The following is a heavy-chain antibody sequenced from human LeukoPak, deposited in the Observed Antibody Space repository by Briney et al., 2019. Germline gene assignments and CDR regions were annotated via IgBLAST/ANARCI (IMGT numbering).Heavy chain of an antibody. CDR3: ARDRRGYSGYDTFDY. D-gene: IGHD5-12*01. V-gene: IGHV3-21*01. CDR1: GFTFSSYS. J-gene: IGHJ4*02. CDR2: ISSSSSYI. Sequence: PGGSLRLSCAASGFTFSSYSMNWVRQAPGKGLEWVSSISSSSSYIYYADSVKGRFTISRDNAKNSLYLQMNSLRAGDTAVYYCARDRRGYSGYDTFDYWGQGTLVTVSS.